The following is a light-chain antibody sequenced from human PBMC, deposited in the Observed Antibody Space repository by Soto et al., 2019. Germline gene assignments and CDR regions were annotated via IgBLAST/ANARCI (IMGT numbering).Light chain of an antibody. CDR3: AAWDDSLNGYV. V-gene: IGLV1-44*01. CDR2: SHS. J-gene: IGLJ1*01. CDR1: SSNIGANT. Sequence: QSVLTQPPSASGTPGQRVTFSCSGSSSNIGANTVNWYQQLPGAPPKLLMYSHSQRPSGVPDRFSGSKSGTSASLAISGLQSDDEADYYCAAWDDSLNGYVFGTGTKVTVL.